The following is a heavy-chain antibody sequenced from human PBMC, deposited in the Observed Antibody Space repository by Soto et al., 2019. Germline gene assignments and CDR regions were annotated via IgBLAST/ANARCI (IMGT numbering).Heavy chain of an antibody. CDR2: IIPIFGTA. CDR1: GGTFSSYA. D-gene: IGHD5-12*01. CDR3: ARSRDSGYASFWAYYNGMDV. Sequence: QVQLVQSGAEVKKPGSSVKVSCKASGGTFSSYAISWVRQAPGQGLEWMGGIIPIFGTANYAQKFQGRVTITADETTSTAYMELSSLRSEDTAVYYCARSRDSGYASFWAYYNGMDVSGKGTTVSVSS. V-gene: IGHV1-69*12. J-gene: IGHJ6*04.